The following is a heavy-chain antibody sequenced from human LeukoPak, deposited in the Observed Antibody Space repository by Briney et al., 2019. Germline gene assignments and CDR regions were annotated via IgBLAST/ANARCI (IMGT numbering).Heavy chain of an antibody. V-gene: IGHV1-69*05. J-gene: IGHJ6*03. CDR2: IIPIFGTA. Sequence: SLKLSCKASGGTFSSYAISWVRQAPGQGLEWMGGIIPIFGTANYAQKFQGRVTITTDESTSTAYMELSSLRSEDTAVYYCARVSLTIFGPKTSHYYYYMDVWGKGTTVTVSS. D-gene: IGHD3-3*01. CDR3: ARVSLTIFGPKTSHYYYYMDV. CDR1: GGTFSSYA.